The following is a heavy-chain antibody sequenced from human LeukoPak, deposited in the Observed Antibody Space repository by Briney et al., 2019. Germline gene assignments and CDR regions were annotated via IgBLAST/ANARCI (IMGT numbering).Heavy chain of an antibody. D-gene: IGHD2-15*01. CDR2: IIPIFGTA. Sequence: SVKVSCKASGGTFSSYAISWVRQAPGQGLEWMGGIIPIFGTANYAQEFQGRVTITADESTSTAYMELSSLRSEDTAVYYCARDGDCSGGSCYSFDYWGQGTLVTVSS. CDR3: ARDGDCSGGSCYSFDY. CDR1: GGTFSSYA. V-gene: IGHV1-69*13. J-gene: IGHJ4*02.